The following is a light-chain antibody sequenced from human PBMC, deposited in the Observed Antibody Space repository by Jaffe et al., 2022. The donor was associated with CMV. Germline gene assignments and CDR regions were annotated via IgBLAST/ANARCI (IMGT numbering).Light chain of an antibody. J-gene: IGKJ2*01. CDR1: QHVRTH. CDR3: QQYNNWPPAYI. V-gene: IGKV3-15*01. CDR2: DAS. Sequence: VMTQSPDSLSVSLGESATLSCRASQHVRTHVAWYQQKPGQAPRLLIYDASTRAPGIPARFSGSGSGTQFTLTISSLQSEDFAVYYCQQYNNWPPAYIFGQGTKLEIK.